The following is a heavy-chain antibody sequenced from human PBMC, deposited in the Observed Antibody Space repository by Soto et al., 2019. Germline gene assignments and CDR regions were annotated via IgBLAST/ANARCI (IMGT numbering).Heavy chain of an antibody. CDR1: GGTFGNTA. D-gene: IGHD3-3*01. V-gene: IGHV1-69*12. CDR3: ARDGAPGYTFGSGPLGGGRFDP. J-gene: IGHJ5*02. CDR2: IVPMFGTA. Sequence: QVQLVQSGAGVKQPGSSVNVSCKTSGGTFGNTAVTWVRQAPGQGLEWMGGIVPMFGTANYAQKFQGRVTITADESTNAAYMELRSLRSGDTAVCYCARDGAPGYTFGSGPLGGGRFDPWGQGTLVTVSS.